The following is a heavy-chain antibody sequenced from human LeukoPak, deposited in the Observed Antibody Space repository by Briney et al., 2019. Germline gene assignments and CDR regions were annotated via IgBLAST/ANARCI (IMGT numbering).Heavy chain of an antibody. CDR3: ARGDYGDRDLDY. V-gene: IGHV3-48*02. J-gene: IGHJ4*02. Sequence: GGSLRLSCAASGFTFSSYSMNWVRQAPGKGLEWVSYISSRSSSIHYADSVKGRFTLSRDNAKNSLYLQMNSLRDEDTAVYYCARGDYGDRDLDYWGQGTLVTVSS. D-gene: IGHD4-17*01. CDR2: ISSRSSSI. CDR1: GFTFSSYS.